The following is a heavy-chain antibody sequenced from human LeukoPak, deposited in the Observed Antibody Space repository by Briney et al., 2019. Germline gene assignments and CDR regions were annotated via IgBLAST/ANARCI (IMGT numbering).Heavy chain of an antibody. Sequence: SETLSLTCAVYGGPFSGCYWSWIRQPPGKGLEWIGEINHSGSTNYNPSLKSRVTISVDTSKNQFSLKLSSVTAADTAVYYCASVTIGYSYGFCDYWGQGTLVTVSS. V-gene: IGHV4-34*01. J-gene: IGHJ4*02. CDR2: INHSGST. CDR1: GGPFSGCY. D-gene: IGHD5-18*01. CDR3: ASVTIGYSYGFCDY.